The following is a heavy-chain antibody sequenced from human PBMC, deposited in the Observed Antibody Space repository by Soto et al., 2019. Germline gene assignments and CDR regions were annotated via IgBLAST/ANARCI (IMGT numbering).Heavy chain of an antibody. V-gene: IGHV3-48*03. CDR1: GFTFSSYE. Sequence: GSLRLSCAASGFTFSSYEMNWVRQAPGKGLEWVSYISSSGSTIYYADSVKGRFTISRDNAKNSLYLQMNSLRAEDTAVYYCARVLVGATTGLDYWGQGTLVTVSS. CDR3: ARVLVGATTGLDY. CDR2: ISSSGSTI. D-gene: IGHD1-26*01. J-gene: IGHJ4*02.